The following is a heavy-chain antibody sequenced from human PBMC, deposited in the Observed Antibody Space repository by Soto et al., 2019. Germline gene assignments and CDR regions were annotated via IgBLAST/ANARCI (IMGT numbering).Heavy chain of an antibody. J-gene: IGHJ4*02. D-gene: IGHD1-1*01. CDR3: ANDPWAADY. CDR1: GFTVSTKY. Sequence: EVQLVESGGGLVQPGGSLRLSCAASGFTVSTKYMSWVRQAPGKGLEWVSVIYSGGSRFYADSVRGRFTISRDNSKNTVNRQMNSLRAEDTAVYYCANDPWAADYWGQGTLVTVSS. V-gene: IGHV3-66*01. CDR2: IYSGGSR.